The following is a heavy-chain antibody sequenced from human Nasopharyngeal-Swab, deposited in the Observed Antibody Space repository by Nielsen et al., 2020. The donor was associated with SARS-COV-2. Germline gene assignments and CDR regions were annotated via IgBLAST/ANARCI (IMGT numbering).Heavy chain of an antibody. Sequence: SQTLSLTCGVYCVSLSGHYWRWIRPPPGKGLGWIGEINHSGTTNYKPSLKSRVTISVDTSKNQFSLKVRSVSAADTAIYFCARGRGGQQLVRTYYYYGLDVWGQGTTVTVSS. J-gene: IGHJ6*02. V-gene: IGHV4-34*01. CDR3: ARGRGGQQLVRTYYYYGLDV. CDR2: INHSGTT. D-gene: IGHD1-1*01. CDR1: CVSLSGHY.